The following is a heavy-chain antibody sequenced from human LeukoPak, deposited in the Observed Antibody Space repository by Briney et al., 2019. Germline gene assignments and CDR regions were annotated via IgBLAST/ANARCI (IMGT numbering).Heavy chain of an antibody. Sequence: GGSLRLSCAASGFSFSNAWMSWVRQAPGKGLEWVSYISSSGSTIYYADSVKGRFTISRDNAKNSLYLQMDSLRAEDTAVYYCARGRTFIDYWGQGTLVTVSS. CDR3: ARGRTFIDY. V-gene: IGHV3-11*01. D-gene: IGHD3-16*01. CDR1: GFSFSNAW. J-gene: IGHJ4*02. CDR2: ISSSGSTI.